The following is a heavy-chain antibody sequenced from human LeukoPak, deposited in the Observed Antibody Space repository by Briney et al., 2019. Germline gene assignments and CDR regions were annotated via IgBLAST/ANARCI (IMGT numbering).Heavy chain of an antibody. J-gene: IGHJ4*02. Sequence: SQTLSLNCTVSGGSISSGSYYWSWIRQPAGKGLEWIGRIYTSGSTNYNPSLKSRVTISVDTSKNQFSLKLSSVTAADTAVYYCARGPSRIAAADADYWGQGTLVTVSS. V-gene: IGHV4-61*02. D-gene: IGHD6-13*01. CDR3: ARGPSRIAAADADY. CDR2: IYTSGST. CDR1: GGSISSGSYY.